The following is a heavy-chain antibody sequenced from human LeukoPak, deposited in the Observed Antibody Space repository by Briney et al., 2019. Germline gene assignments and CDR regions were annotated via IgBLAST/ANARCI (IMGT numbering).Heavy chain of an antibody. CDR3: ARSRMVATYAFDY. V-gene: IGHV1-69*13. CDR2: IIPIFGTA. CDR1: GGTFISYA. J-gene: IGHJ4*02. Sequence: ASVKVSCKASGGTFISYAISWVRQAPGQGLEWMGGIIPIFGTANYAQKFQGRVTITADESTSTAYMELSSLRSEDTAVYYCARSRMVATYAFDYWGQGTLVTVSS. D-gene: IGHD5-12*01.